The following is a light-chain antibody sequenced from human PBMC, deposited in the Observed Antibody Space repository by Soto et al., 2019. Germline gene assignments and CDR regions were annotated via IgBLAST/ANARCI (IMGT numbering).Light chain of an antibody. V-gene: IGLV1-47*02. J-gene: IGLJ1*01. CDR3: AAWDDSLSALYV. CDR2: SNN. Sequence: QSVLTQPPSASGTPGQRVTSSCSGSSSNIGSNYVYWYQQLPGTAPKLLIYSNNQRPSGVPDRFSGSKSGTSASLAISGLRSEDEADYYCAAWDDSLSALYVFGTGTKLTVL. CDR1: SSNIGSNY.